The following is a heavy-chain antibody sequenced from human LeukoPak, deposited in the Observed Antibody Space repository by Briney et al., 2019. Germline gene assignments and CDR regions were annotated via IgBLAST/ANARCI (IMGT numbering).Heavy chain of an antibody. D-gene: IGHD4-17*01. Sequence: PGGSLRLSCAASGFTFSSYEMNWVRQAPGKGLEWVSAISGSGGSTYYADSVKGRFTTSRDNSKNTLYLQMNSLRAEDTAVYYCAKDRSGYGDYEFGYWGQGTLVTVSS. CDR1: GFTFSSYE. V-gene: IGHV3-23*01. J-gene: IGHJ4*02. CDR2: ISGSGGST. CDR3: AKDRSGYGDYEFGY.